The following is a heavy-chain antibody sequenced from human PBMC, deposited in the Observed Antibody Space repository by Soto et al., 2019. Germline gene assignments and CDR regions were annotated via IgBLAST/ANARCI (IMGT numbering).Heavy chain of an antibody. CDR3: TKILGYCSSSSCSNAFYYYYGMDV. D-gene: IGHD2-2*01. CDR2: ISYDGGNR. CDR1: GFTFNNYG. V-gene: IGHV3-30*18. Sequence: SLRLSCAASGFTFNNYGVHWVRQAPGKGLEWVAVISYDGGNRYYADSVKGRFTISRDNPKNTLYLQMNSLRAEDTAVYYCTKILGYCSSSSCSNAFYYYYGMDVWGQGTTVTVSS. J-gene: IGHJ6*02.